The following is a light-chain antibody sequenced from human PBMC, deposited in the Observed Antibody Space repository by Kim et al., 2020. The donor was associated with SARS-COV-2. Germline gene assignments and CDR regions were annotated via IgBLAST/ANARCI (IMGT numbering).Light chain of an antibody. V-gene: IGKV1-5*03. J-gene: IGKJ1*01. Sequence: VGDRVTSTWRASQSISSWLAWYQQKPGKETKLLIYKAYSLQTGVPSRFSGSGSGTEFNLTISSLQPDDFATYYCQQYNSYSWTFGQGTKVDIK. CDR2: KAY. CDR1: QSISSW. CDR3: QQYNSYSWT.